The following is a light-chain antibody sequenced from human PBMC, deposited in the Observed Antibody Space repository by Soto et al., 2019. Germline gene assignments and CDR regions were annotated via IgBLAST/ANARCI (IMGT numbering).Light chain of an antibody. J-gene: IGLJ2*01. Sequence: QSVLTQPPSVSGAPGQRVTISCTGSSSNIGACYDVPWYQQLPGTAPKLLIYIDNSRPSGVPDRFSGSKSGTSASLAITGLQAEDEADYYCQSFDSSLSGWVLGGGTKLTVL. CDR3: QSFDSSLSGWV. CDR1: SSNIGACYD. V-gene: IGLV1-40*01. CDR2: IDN.